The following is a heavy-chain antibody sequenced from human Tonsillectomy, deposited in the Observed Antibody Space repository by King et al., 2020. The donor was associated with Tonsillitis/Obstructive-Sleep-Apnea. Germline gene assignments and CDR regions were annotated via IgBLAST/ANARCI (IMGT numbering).Heavy chain of an antibody. CDR2: IKQDGSEK. CDR3: ARDRVDRSGYPYYVDV. V-gene: IGHV3-7*04. Sequence: VQLVESGGGLVQPGGSLRLSCVASGFTFSNFWMTWVRQAPGKGLEWVANIKQDGSEKYYVDSVKGRFTISRDNAKNSLYLQMNSLRVEDSAVYFCARDRVDRSGYPYYVDVWGEGTTVTVSS. D-gene: IGHD5-12*01. CDR1: GFTFSNFW. J-gene: IGHJ6*03.